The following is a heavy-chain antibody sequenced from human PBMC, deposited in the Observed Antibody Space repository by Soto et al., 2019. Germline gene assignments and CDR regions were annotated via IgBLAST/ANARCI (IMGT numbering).Heavy chain of an antibody. CDR1: GGSISSSRYY. CDR3: AVVLTGPCALFDD. CDR2: IYYSGST. D-gene: IGHD2-8*01. V-gene: IGHV4-39*01. Sequence: XETLSLPFTVSGGSISSSRYYWGWIRQPPGKVLEWIGSIYYSGSTYYNPSLKSRVTISVDTSKNQFSLKLSSVTAADTAVYYCAVVLTGPCALFDDWGQGTLVTVSS. J-gene: IGHJ4*02.